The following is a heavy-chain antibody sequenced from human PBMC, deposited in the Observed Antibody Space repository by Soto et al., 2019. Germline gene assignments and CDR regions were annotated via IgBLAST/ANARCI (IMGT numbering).Heavy chain of an antibody. V-gene: IGHV3-23*01. Sequence: EVQVLESGGGLVQPGGSHRLSCEISGFSFSINAMSWVRQAPGKGLEWVSTLVGGGGDTVYADSVKGRFTVSRDISRNTLFLQMNSLRAEDTAIYYCATSVAGTTASGFDIWGQGTMVTVSA. CDR2: LVGGGGDT. D-gene: IGHD6-19*01. J-gene: IGHJ3*02. CDR1: GFSFSINA. CDR3: ATSVAGTTASGFDI.